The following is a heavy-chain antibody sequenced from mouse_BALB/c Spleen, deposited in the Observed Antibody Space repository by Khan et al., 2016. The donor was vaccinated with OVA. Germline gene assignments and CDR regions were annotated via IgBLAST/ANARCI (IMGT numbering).Heavy chain of an antibody. Sequence: QVQLQQSGAELVKPGASVKLSCKASGYTFTNYWVHWVKQRPGQGLEWIGEVYPGDGRADYNEKFKTKATLTVDKSSNTAFMQLSSLTSEDSAVYSCARNAYFGNYFDSWDQGTTLTVSS. V-gene: IGHV1S81*02. CDR3: ARNAYFGNYFDS. J-gene: IGHJ2*01. CDR2: VYPGDGRA. CDR1: GYTFTNYW. D-gene: IGHD2-10*01.